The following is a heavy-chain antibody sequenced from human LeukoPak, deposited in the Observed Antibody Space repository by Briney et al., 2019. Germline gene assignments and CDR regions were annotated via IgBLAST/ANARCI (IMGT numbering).Heavy chain of an antibody. Sequence: ASVKVSCKASGYTFTSYDINWVRQATGQGLEWMGWMNPNSGNTGYAQKFQGRVTMTRDTSISTAYMELSRLRSDDTAVYYCARDPPRGYSSGWSLSFDYWGQGTLVTVSS. D-gene: IGHD6-19*01. CDR2: MNPNSGNT. CDR3: ARDPPRGYSSGWSLSFDY. V-gene: IGHV1-8*01. J-gene: IGHJ4*02. CDR1: GYTFTSYD.